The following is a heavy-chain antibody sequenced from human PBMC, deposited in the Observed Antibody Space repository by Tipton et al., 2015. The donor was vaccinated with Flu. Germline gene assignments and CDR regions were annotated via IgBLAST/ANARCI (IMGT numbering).Heavy chain of an antibody. CDR1: GGSIRGYY. Sequence: TLSLTCTVSGGSIRGYYWNWIRQFPGKGLEWIGFVYYTGSTNYKSSLKSRVTISTDTSTNQVSLKMNSVIAADTAVYCCARVGDLWSGTNYGLDVWGQGTTVTVSS. V-gene: IGHV4-59*01. CDR2: VYYTGST. CDR3: ARVGDLWSGTNYGLDV. D-gene: IGHD3-3*01. J-gene: IGHJ6*02.